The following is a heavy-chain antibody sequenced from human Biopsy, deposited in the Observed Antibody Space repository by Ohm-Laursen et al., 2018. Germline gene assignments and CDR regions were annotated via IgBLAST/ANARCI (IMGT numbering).Heavy chain of an antibody. Sequence: SLRLSCAAPGFTFSSYGMHWVRQAPGKGLEWVSLISNDGDIKYSADSMEGRFTISRDNSRNKLFLQMKSLKAEDTAVYYCAKDRCPYTSGYSSVFEYWGQGTLVTVSS. D-gene: IGHD3-22*01. J-gene: IGHJ4*02. CDR1: GFTFSSYG. CDR2: ISNDGDIK. V-gene: IGHV3-30*18. CDR3: AKDRCPYTSGYSSVFEY.